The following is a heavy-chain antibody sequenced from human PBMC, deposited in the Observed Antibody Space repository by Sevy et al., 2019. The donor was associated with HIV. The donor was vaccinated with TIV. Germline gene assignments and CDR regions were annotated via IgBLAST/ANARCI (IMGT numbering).Heavy chain of an antibody. D-gene: IGHD6-13*01. Sequence: GGSLRLSCAASGFTFSSYSMNWVRQAPGKGLEWVSSISSSSSYIYYADSVKGRFTISRDNAKNSLYLQMNSLRAEDTAVYYCARDPRTAAAGTRYFAYWGQGTLVTVSS. CDR2: ISSSSSYI. V-gene: IGHV3-21*01. CDR3: ARDPRTAAAGTRYFAY. J-gene: IGHJ4*02. CDR1: GFTFSSYS.